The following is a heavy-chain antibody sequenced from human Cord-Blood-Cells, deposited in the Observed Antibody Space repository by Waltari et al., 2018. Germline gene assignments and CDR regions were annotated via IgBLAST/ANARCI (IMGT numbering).Heavy chain of an antibody. D-gene: IGHD6-6*01. CDR1: GFTFSSYA. CDR2: ISGSGGST. V-gene: IGHV3-23*01. Sequence: EVQLLESGGGLVQPGGSLRLSCAASGFTFSSYAMSWVRQAPGKGLEWVSAISGSGGSTEYADSVKGRFTISRDNSKNTLYLQMNSLRAEDTGVYYCAKDRVASSSSEFDYWGQGTLVTVSS. J-gene: IGHJ4*02. CDR3: AKDRVASSSSEFDY.